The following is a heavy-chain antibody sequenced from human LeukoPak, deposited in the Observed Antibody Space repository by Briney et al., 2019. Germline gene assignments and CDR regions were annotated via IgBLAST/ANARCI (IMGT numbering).Heavy chain of an antibody. Sequence: GGSLRLSCGASGFTFNNYAMNWVRQAPGKGLEWVSTISGSGDSTFYADSVKGRFTISRDNSKNALYLQMNSLRAEDTAVYYCAKGKGSEAAHFDYWGQGTLVTVSS. CDR2: ISGSGDST. J-gene: IGHJ4*02. V-gene: IGHV3-23*01. CDR1: GFTFNNYA. CDR3: AKGKGSEAAHFDY. D-gene: IGHD2-15*01.